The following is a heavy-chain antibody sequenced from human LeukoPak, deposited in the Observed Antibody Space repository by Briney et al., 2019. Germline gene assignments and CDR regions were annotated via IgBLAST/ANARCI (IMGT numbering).Heavy chain of an antibody. J-gene: IGHJ4*02. CDR2: INPNSGGT. CDR1: GGTFSSYA. CDR3: ARGEADYFDLVY. Sequence: GASVKVSCKASGGTFSSYAISWVRQAPGQGLEWMGWINPNSGGTNYAQKFQGRVTMTRDTSISTAYMELSRPRSDDTAVYYCARGEADYFDLVYWGQGTLVTVSS. V-gene: IGHV1-2*02. D-gene: IGHD2/OR15-2a*01.